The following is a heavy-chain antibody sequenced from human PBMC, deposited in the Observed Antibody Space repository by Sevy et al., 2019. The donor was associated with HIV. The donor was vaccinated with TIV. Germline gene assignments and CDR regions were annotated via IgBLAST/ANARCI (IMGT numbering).Heavy chain of an antibody. CDR2: ISYDGSNK. V-gene: IGHV3-30-3*01. J-gene: IGHJ4*02. CDR1: GFTFSSYA. D-gene: IGHD6-19*01. Sequence: GGSLRLSCAASGFTFSSYAMHWVRQAPGKGLEWVAVISYDGSNKYYADSVKGRFTISRDNSKNTLYLQMNSLRAEDTAVYYCASLAVVGKDFDYWGQGTLVTVSS. CDR3: ASLAVVGKDFDY.